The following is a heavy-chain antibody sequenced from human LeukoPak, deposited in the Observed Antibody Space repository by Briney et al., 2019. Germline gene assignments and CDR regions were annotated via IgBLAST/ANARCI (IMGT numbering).Heavy chain of an antibody. D-gene: IGHD6-19*01. CDR1: GVTFSSYA. CDR3: VSVGASSGWTHFDY. Sequence: GGSLRLSCSASGVTFSSYAMHWVRQAPGKGLEYVSAISSNGGSTYYADSVKGRFTISRDNSKNTLYLQMSSLRAEDTAVYYCVSVGASSGWTHFDYWGQGTLVTVYS. J-gene: IGHJ4*02. V-gene: IGHV3-64D*06. CDR2: ISSNGGST.